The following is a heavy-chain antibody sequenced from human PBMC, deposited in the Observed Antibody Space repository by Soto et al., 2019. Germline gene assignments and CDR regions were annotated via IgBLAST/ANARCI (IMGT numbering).Heavy chain of an antibody. J-gene: IGHJ4*02. Sequence: SVKVSCKASGGTFSSYTISWVRQAPGQGLEWMGRIIPILGIANYAQKFQGRVTITADKSTSTAYMELSSLRSEDTAVYYCARLTAVRGVHYFDYWGQGTLVTVSS. CDR1: GGTFSSYT. CDR3: ARLTAVRGVHYFDY. V-gene: IGHV1-69*02. CDR2: IIPILGIA. D-gene: IGHD3-10*01.